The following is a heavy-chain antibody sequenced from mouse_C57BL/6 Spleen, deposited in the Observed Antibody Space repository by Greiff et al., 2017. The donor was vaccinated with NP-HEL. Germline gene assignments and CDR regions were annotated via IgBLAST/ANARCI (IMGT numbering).Heavy chain of an antibody. CDR3: AREPFDY. Sequence: QVQLQQSGAELAKPGASVKLSCKASGYTFTSYWMHWVKQRPGQGLEWIGYINPSSGYTKYNQKFKDMATLKADKSSSTAYMQLSSLTYEDSAVYCCAREPFDYWGQGTTLTVSS. J-gene: IGHJ2*01. V-gene: IGHV1-7*01. CDR1: GYTFTSYW. CDR2: INPSSGYT.